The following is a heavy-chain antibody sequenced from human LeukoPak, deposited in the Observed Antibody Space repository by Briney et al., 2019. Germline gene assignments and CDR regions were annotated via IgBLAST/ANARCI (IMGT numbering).Heavy chain of an antibody. D-gene: IGHD2-2*01. V-gene: IGHV5-51*01. CDR3: ARRDCSRTSCSFVD. J-gene: IGHJ4*02. CDR1: GYSFTNYW. CDR2: IYPADSDT. Sequence: GESLKFSCKGSGYSFTNYWIGWVRQMPGKGLEWMGIIYPADSDTRYSPSLQGQVTISADKSISAAYLQWSSLKASDTAMYYCARRDCSRTSCSFVDRRQATMVTDSS.